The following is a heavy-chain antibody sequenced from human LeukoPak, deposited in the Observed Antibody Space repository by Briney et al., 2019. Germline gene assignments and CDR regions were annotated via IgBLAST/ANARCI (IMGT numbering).Heavy chain of an antibody. V-gene: IGHV4-59*02. D-gene: IGHD1-14*01. Sequence: PSETLSLTCTVSGGSVTSDYWSWIRQPPGKGMEWIGYISYSGCNNLNTSLKTRVTISVEKSKNQFSPKLSSVTAADTAVYYCARGGPSSRYFDFWGQGTLVTVSS. CDR1: GGSVTSDY. CDR3: ARGGPSSRYFDF. J-gene: IGHJ4*02. CDR2: ISYSGCN.